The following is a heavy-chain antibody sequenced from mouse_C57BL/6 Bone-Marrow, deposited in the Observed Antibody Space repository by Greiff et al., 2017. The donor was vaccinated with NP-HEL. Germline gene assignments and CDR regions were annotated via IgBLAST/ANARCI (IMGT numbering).Heavy chain of an antibody. D-gene: IGHD2-13*01. J-gene: IGHJ1*03. CDR2: IRSKSSNYAT. CDR3: VREGDYRGYFDV. Sequence: EVQVVESGGGLVQPKGSLKLSCAASGFTFNTYAMHWVRQAPGKGLEWVARIRSKSSNYATYYADSVKDRFTISRDDSQSMLYLQMNNLKTEDTAMYYCVREGDYRGYFDVWGTGTTVTVSS. CDR1: GFTFNTYA. V-gene: IGHV10-3*01.